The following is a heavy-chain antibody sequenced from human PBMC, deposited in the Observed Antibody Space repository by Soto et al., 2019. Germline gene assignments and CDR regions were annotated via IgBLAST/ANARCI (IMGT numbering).Heavy chain of an antibody. Sequence: SGGSLRLSCAASGFTFSSYAMSWVRQAPGKGLEWVSAISGSGGSTYYADSVKGRFTISRDNSKNTLYLQMNSLRAEDTAVYYCANRMMATLPFDYWGQGTLVTVSS. D-gene: IGHD5-12*01. CDR2: ISGSGGST. CDR3: ANRMMATLPFDY. V-gene: IGHV3-23*01. CDR1: GFTFSSYA. J-gene: IGHJ4*02.